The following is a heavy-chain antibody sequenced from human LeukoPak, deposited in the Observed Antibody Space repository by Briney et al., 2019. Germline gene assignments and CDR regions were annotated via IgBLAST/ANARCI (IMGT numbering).Heavy chain of an antibody. CDR2: IRGNGDGP. CDR1: GFTFSSSA. J-gene: IGHJ4*02. D-gene: IGHD3-10*01. CDR3: AKGYGSGSYYFDY. V-gene: IGHV3-23*01. Sequence: GGSLRLSCAASGFTFSSSAMSWVRQAPGKGLEWVSGIRGNGDGPYYADSVKGRFTISGDNSKNTMYLQMNSLRAEDTAVYYCAKGYGSGSYYFDYWGQGTLVTVSS.